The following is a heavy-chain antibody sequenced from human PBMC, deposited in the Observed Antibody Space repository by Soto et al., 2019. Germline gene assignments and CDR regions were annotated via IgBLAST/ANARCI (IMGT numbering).Heavy chain of an antibody. CDR2: ISSGSSHI. CDR3: ARDGVATSDY. V-gene: IGHV3-21*01. Sequence: GSLRLSCAASGFTFRSYSMTWVRQAPGKGLEWVSSISSGSSHIYYADSMKGRFTISRDNAKSSLYLQMNSLRAEDTAVYYCARDGVATSDYWGQGTLVTVS. J-gene: IGHJ4*02. CDR1: GFTFRSYS. D-gene: IGHD2-15*01.